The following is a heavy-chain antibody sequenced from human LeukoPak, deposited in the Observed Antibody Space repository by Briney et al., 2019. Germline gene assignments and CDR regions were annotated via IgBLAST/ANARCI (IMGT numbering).Heavy chain of an antibody. CDR1: GFTFSDYF. CDR3: VAGGFFD. CDR2: INSNGTST. J-gene: IGHJ4*02. Sequence: GGSLRLSCATSGFTFSDYFMSWIRQAPGKGLEWVSYINSNGTSTYYADSLKGRFTISRDNAKNSLYLQMSSLRAEDTAVYYCVAGGFFDWGRGTLVTVSS. D-gene: IGHD6-19*01. V-gene: IGHV3-11*01.